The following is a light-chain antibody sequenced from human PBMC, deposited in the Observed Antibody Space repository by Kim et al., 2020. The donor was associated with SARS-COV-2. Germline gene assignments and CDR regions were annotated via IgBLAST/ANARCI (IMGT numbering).Light chain of an antibody. J-gene: IGLJ3*02. CDR3: VLFMGSGIWV. CDR2: STN. Sequence: QTVVTQGPSLSVSPGGTVTLTCGLSSGSVSTSFYPSWYQQTPGQAPRTLLYSTNTRSSGVPDRFSGSILGNKAALTITGAQSDDESDYYCVLFMGSGIWVFGGGTQLTVL. V-gene: IGLV8-61*01. CDR1: SGSVSTSFY.